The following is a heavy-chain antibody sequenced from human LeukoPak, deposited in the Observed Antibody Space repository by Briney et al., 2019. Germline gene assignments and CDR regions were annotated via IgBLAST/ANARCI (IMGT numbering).Heavy chain of an antibody. D-gene: IGHD1-26*01. CDR2: ISSSGSTM. V-gene: IGHV3-48*03. CDR3: ARGKWEPLEY. Sequence: PGGSLRLSCAASGFTFSRYWMNWVRQAPGKGLEWISYISSSGSTMYYADSVKGRFTISRDNAKNSLYLQMNSLRAEDTAVYYCARGKWEPLEYWGQGTLVTVSS. J-gene: IGHJ4*02. CDR1: GFTFSRYW.